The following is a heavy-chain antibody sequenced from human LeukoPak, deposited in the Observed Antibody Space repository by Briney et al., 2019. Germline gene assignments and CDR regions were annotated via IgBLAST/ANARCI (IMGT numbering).Heavy chain of an antibody. V-gene: IGHV4-34*01. D-gene: IGHD3-9*01. J-gene: IGHJ4*02. CDR1: GGSFSGYS. Sequence: SETLSLTCTVYGGSFSGYSWTWIRQPPGEGLEWIGEIKHSGGTNYNPSLKSRVTISVDTSKNQFSLKLSSVTAADTAVYYCARGELRYFDWLPWGQGTLVTVSS. CDR2: IKHSGGT. CDR3: ARGELRYFDWLP.